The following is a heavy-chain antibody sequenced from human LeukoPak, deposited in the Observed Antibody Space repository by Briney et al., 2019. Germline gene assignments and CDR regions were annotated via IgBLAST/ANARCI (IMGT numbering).Heavy chain of an antibody. Sequence: GGSVRLSCVASGYTFSHYCMSWVRQTPGKGLEWVASISNGGYPTYYVDSVRGRFTISRDDARNSLFLQMNGLRADDTAVYYCTRENYVPDSWGQGTLVTVSS. D-gene: IGHD3-10*02. CDR2: ISNGGYPT. V-gene: IGHV3-7*03. CDR3: TRENYVPDS. J-gene: IGHJ4*02. CDR1: GYTFSHYC.